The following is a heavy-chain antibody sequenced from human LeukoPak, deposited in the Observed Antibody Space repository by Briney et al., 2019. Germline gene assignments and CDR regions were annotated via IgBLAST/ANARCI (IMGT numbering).Heavy chain of an antibody. CDR2: ISYDGSNK. V-gene: IGHV3-30*18. D-gene: IGHD3-16*02. J-gene: IGHJ4*02. Sequence: GGSLRLSCAASGFIVSSNFMSWVRQAPGKGLEWVAVISYDGSNKYYADSVKGRFTISRDNSKNTLYLQMNSLRAEDTAVYYRAKSLQSTRLGELSSFDYWGQGTLVTVSS. CDR1: GFIVSSNF. CDR3: AKSLQSTRLGELSSFDY.